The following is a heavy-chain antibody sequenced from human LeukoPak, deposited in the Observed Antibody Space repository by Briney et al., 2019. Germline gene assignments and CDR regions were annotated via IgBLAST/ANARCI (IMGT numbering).Heavy chain of an antibody. Sequence: GASVKVSCKASGYTFTSYGISWVRQAPGQGLEWMGWINAYNGNTNYAQKLQGRVTMTTDTSTSTAYMELRSLRSDDTAVYYCARHYYDSSGSFPYFDYWGQGTLVTVSS. CDR2: INAYNGNT. V-gene: IGHV1-18*01. CDR3: ARHYYDSSGSFPYFDY. J-gene: IGHJ4*02. D-gene: IGHD3-22*01. CDR1: GYTFTSYG.